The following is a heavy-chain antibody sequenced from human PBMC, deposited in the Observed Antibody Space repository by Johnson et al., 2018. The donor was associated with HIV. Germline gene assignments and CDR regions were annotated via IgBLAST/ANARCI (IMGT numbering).Heavy chain of an antibody. J-gene: IGHJ3*02. CDR3: AREFLYGDYQDAFDI. V-gene: IGHV3-20*04. Sequence: VQLVESGGDLVQPGGSLRLSCAASRFTFDDYGMSWVRQAPGKGLEWVSGMNWNGGSTGYADSVKGRFTISRDNSKNTLYLQMNSLRAEDTAVYYCAREFLYGDYQDAFDIWGQGTMVTVSS. CDR1: RFTFDDYG. CDR2: MNWNGGST. D-gene: IGHD4-17*01.